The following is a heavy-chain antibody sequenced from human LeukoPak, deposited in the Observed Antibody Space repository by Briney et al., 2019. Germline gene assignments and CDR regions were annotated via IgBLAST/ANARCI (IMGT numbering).Heavy chain of an antibody. J-gene: IGHJ4*02. CDR2: INPSGGST. Sequence: ASVKVSCKASGYTFSSYYLHWERQAPGQGLEWMGIINPSGGSTSYAQKFQGRVTMTRDTSTSTVYMELSSLRSEDTAVYYCAREGVAPAVGFDYWGQGTLVTVSS. D-gene: IGHD2-2*01. V-gene: IGHV1-46*01. CDR1: GYTFSSYY. CDR3: AREGVAPAVGFDY.